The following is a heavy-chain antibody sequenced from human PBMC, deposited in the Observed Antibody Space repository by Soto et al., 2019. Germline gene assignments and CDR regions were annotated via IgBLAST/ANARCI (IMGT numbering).Heavy chain of an antibody. CDR2: IDPSDSYT. J-gene: IGHJ6*02. CDR1: GYSFTSYW. Sequence: GESLKISCKGSGYSFTSYWISWVRQMPGKGLEWMGRIDPSDSYTNYSPSFQGHVTISADKSISTAYLQWSSLKASDTAMYYCARQPAWDTAMVWPYYYHGMDVWGQGTTVTVSS. CDR3: ARQPAWDTAMVWPYYYHGMDV. V-gene: IGHV5-10-1*01. D-gene: IGHD5-18*01.